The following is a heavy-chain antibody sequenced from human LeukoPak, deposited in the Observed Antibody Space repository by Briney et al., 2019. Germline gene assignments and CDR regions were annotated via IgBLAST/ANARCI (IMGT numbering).Heavy chain of an antibody. J-gene: IGHJ4*02. CDR1: GFTFSSYS. CDR3: ARDLVMGVLGYFDY. V-gene: IGHV3-48*01. CDR2: ISSSSSTI. Sequence: SGGSLRLSCAASGFTFSSYSMNWVRQAPGKGLEWVSYISSSSSTIYYADSVKGRFTISRDNAKNSLYLQMNSLRAEDTALYYCARDLVMGVLGYFDYWGQGTLVTVSS. D-gene: IGHD2-21*01.